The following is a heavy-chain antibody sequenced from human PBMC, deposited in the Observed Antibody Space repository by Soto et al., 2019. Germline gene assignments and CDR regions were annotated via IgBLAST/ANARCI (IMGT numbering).Heavy chain of an antibody. CDR2: IWYDGSNK. V-gene: IGHV3-33*01. D-gene: IGHD3-10*01. J-gene: IGHJ5*02. Sequence: GGSLRLSCAASGFTFSSYGMHWVRQAPGKGLEWVAVIWYDGSNKYYADSVKGRFTISRDNSKNTLYLQMNSLRAEDTAVYYCARDAAFGELLPNWFDPWGQGTLVTVSS. CDR1: GFTFSSYG. CDR3: ARDAAFGELLPNWFDP.